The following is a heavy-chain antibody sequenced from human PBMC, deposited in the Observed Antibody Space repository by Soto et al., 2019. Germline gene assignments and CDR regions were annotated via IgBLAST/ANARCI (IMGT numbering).Heavy chain of an antibody. D-gene: IGHD4-17*01. J-gene: IGHJ6*03. CDR1: GGSISSYC. V-gene: IGHV4-59*08. CDR3: ARRSYYGDYVSYYYYYYMEV. Sequence: SETLFLTCTVSGGSISSYCWSWIRQPPGKGLEWIGYIYYSGSTNYNPSLKSRVTISVDTSKNQFSLKLSSVTAADTAVYYCARRSYYGDYVSYYYYYYMEVWGKGTTVTVSS. CDR2: IYYSGST.